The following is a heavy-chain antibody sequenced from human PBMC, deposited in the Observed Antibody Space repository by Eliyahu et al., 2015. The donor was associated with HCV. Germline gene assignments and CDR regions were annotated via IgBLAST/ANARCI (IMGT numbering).Heavy chain of an antibody. CDR2: IRSKAYGGTT. V-gene: IGHV3-49*03. D-gene: IGHD3-3*01. CDR3: TRVITIFGVVIPGDYGMDV. CDR1: FGDYA. Sequence: FGDYAMSWFRQAPGKGLEWVGFIRSKAYGGTTEYAASVKGRFTISRDDSKSIAYLQMNSLKTEDTAVYYCTRVITIFGVVIPGDYGMDVWGQGTTVTVSS. J-gene: IGHJ6*02.